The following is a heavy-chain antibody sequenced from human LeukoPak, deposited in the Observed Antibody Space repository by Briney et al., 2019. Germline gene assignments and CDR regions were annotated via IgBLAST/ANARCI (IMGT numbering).Heavy chain of an antibody. J-gene: IGHJ4*02. CDR1: GFTFSSYA. Sequence: GGSLRLSCAASGFTFSSYAMSWVRQAPGKGLEWVSAISGSGGSTYYADYVKGRFTISSDNSKNTMYLQMNSLRAEDTAVYYCRVAPDSMVQGVIIYYWGQGTLVTVSS. D-gene: IGHD3-10*01. CDR2: ISGSGGST. CDR3: RVAPDSMVQGVIIYY. V-gene: IGHV3-23*01.